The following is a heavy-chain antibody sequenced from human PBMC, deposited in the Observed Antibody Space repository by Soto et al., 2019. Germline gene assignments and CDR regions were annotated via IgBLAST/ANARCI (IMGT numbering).Heavy chain of an antibody. J-gene: IGHJ4*02. CDR1: GFNFSNYW. D-gene: IGHD2-2*01. CDR2: IKEDASEE. V-gene: IGHV3-7*01. Sequence: EVQRVQSGGDLVQPGGSLRLSCVASGFNFSNYWMTCVRQAPGMRLEWADGIKEDASEEVYVDSVKGRFSISRYNAKNSLYLQLNSLRAEDTAVYYCATAISSPFSNFDSWGQGSLVTVSA. CDR3: ATAISSPFSNFDS.